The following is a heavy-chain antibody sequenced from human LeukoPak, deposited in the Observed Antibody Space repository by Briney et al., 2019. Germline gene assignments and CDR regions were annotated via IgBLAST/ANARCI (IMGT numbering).Heavy chain of an antibody. CDR3: ARTRFLEWLAFDI. J-gene: IGHJ3*02. CDR2: IIPIFGTA. D-gene: IGHD3-3*01. V-gene: IGHV1-69*05. CDR1: GGTYSSYA. Sequence: SVKVSCKASGGTYSSYAISWVRQAPGQGLEWLGGIIPIFGTANYAQKFQGRVTITTDESTSTAYMELSSLRSEDTAVYYCARTRFLEWLAFDIWGQGTMVTVSS.